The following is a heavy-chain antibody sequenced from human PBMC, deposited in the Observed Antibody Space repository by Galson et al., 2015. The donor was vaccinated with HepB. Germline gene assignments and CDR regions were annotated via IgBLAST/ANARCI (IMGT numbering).Heavy chain of an antibody. V-gene: IGHV3-23*01. D-gene: IGHD3-22*01. CDR3: AKDPGITMIVVAHDAFDI. CDR2: ISGSGGST. Sequence: SLRLSCAASGFTFSSYAMSWVRQAPGKGLEWVSAISGSGGSTYYADSVKGRFTISRDNSKNTLYLQMNSLRAEDTAVYYCAKDPGITMIVVAHDAFDIWGQVTMVTVSS. CDR1: GFTFSSYA. J-gene: IGHJ3*02.